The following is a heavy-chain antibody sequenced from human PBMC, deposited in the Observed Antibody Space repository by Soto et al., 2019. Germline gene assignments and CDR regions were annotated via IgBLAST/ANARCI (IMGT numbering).Heavy chain of an antibody. V-gene: IGHV4-34*01. CDR3: ARKRVVRVALSYYYYGLDV. Sequence: QVQLEQWGAGLLKPSETLSLTCVVYGTSLTENYWSWIRQPPGKGLEWIGEINHRGSTNYNPSLKSRVTISVDTSKSQFSLKLNSVTAADTAVYYCARKRVVRVALSYYYYGLDVWGQGTTVTVSS. J-gene: IGHJ6*02. CDR1: GTSLTENY. D-gene: IGHD2-2*01. CDR2: INHRGST.